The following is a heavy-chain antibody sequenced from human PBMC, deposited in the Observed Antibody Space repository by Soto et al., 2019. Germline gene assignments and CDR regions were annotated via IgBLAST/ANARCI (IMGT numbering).Heavy chain of an antibody. CDR3: ARGTSFGVVIPYFDY. CDR1: GGSFSGYY. J-gene: IGHJ4*02. V-gene: IGHV4-34*01. D-gene: IGHD3-3*01. Sequence: SETLSLTCAVYGGSFSGYYWSWIRQPPGKGLEWIGEINHSGSTNYSPSLKSRVTISVDTSKNQFSLKLSSVTAADTAVYYCARGTSFGVVIPYFDYWGQGTLVTVSS. CDR2: INHSGST.